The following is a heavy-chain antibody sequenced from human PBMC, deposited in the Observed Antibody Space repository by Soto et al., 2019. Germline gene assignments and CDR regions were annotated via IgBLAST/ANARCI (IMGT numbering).Heavy chain of an antibody. CDR3: AREYIEYSSGWYSLDY. V-gene: IGHV1-18*04. CDR2: ISAYNGNT. J-gene: IGHJ4*02. D-gene: IGHD6-19*01. CDR1: GYTFTSYG. Sequence: QVQLVQSGAEVKKPGASVKVSCKASGYTFTSYGISWVRQAPGLGLEWMGWISAYNGNTNYAQKLQGRVTMTTDTSTSTAYMELRSLRSDDTAVYYCAREYIEYSSGWYSLDYWGQGTLVTVSS.